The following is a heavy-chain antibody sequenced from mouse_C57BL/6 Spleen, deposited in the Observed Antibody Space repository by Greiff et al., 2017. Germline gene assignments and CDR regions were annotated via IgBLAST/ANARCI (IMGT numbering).Heavy chain of an antibody. CDR3: ARQRSGYDGYYDWFAY. J-gene: IGHJ3*01. CDR2: ISSGGSYT. CDR1: GFTFSSSG. V-gene: IGHV5-6*01. Sequence: EVQLVESGGDLVKPGGSLKLSCAASGFTFSSSGMSWVRQTPDKRLEWVATISSGGSYTYYPDSVKGRFTISRDNAKNTLYLQMSSLKSEDTAMYYCARQRSGYDGYYDWFAYWRQGNLVTVSA. D-gene: IGHD2-3*01.